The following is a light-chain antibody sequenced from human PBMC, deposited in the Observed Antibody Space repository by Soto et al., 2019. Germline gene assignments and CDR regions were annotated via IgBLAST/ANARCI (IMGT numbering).Light chain of an antibody. CDR1: QSVASNQ. CDR2: GVF. Sequence: EIVLTQSPDTLSLSPGERATLSCRASQSVASNQLAWYQHKSGQAPRLLIHGVFTRANGIPDRFSGSGSGKDLPLTISRLEPENFELYYCKQYGGSPQTFGQGTKVEIK. V-gene: IGKV3-20*01. CDR3: KQYGGSPQT. J-gene: IGKJ1*01.